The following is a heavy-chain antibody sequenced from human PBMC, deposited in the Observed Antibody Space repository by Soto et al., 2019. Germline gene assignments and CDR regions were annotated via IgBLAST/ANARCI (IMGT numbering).Heavy chain of an antibody. Sequence: SETLSLPCAVYGGSFSGYYWSWIRQPPGKGLEWIGEINHSGSTNYNPSLKSRVTISVDTSKNQFSLKLSSVTAADTAVYYCARGLRRRVVVPAAMAWYYYMDVWGKGTTVTVSS. V-gene: IGHV4-34*01. CDR1: GGSFSGYY. J-gene: IGHJ6*03. CDR3: ARGLRRRVVVPAAMAWYYYMDV. D-gene: IGHD2-2*01. CDR2: INHSGST.